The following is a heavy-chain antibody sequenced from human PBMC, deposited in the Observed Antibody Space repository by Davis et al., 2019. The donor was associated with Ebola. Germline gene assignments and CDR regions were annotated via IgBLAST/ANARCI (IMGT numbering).Heavy chain of an antibody. CDR3: ASSTMIVVPDY. V-gene: IGHV1-46*01. CDR2: INPSAGST. CDR1: GYTFTNYY. J-gene: IGHJ4*02. D-gene: IGHD3-22*01. Sequence: AASVKVSCKASGYTFTNYYMHWVRQAPGQGLEWMGIINPSAGSTTYAPRFLGRVTMTRDTSTNTVYMELSSLKSEDTAVYYCASSTMIVVPDYWGQGTLVTVSS.